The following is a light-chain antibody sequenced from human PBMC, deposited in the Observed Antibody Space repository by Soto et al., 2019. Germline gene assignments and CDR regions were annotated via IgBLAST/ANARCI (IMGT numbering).Light chain of an antibody. Sequence: QTVVTQEPSLTVSPGGTVTLTCASSTGAVTRGYYPNWFQQKPGQAPRALIYNTNNKHSWTPARFSGSLLGGKAALTLSGVQPEDEAEYYCLLYYGGAQVFGGGTKVTVL. V-gene: IGLV7-43*01. CDR1: TGAVTRGYY. J-gene: IGLJ2*01. CDR2: NTN. CDR3: LLYYGGAQV.